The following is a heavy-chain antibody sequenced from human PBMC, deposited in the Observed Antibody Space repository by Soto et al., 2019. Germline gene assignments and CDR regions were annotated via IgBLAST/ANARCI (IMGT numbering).Heavy chain of an antibody. Sequence: QVQLQESGPGLLKPSQTLSLNCSVSGDSINSGTYYWTWIRQRPGKGLEWIGHINYSGTTYYNPSLKRRVTIPVDSSKNQFSLKLNSVAAADTAVYYCARGRVMGVDYWGQGTLVTVSS. CDR2: INYSGTT. D-gene: IGHD3-16*01. V-gene: IGHV4-31*03. J-gene: IGHJ4*02. CDR3: ARGRVMGVDY. CDR1: GDSINSGTYY.